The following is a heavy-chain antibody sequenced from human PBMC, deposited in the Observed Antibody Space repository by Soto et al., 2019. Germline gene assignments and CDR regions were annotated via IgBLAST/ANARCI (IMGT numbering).Heavy chain of an antibody. CDR3: ARHGNYYGSGSYYKRWWFDP. V-gene: IGHV4-30-4*01. D-gene: IGHD3-10*01. J-gene: IGHJ5*02. Sequence: SETLSLTCTVSGGSISSGDYYWSWIRQPPVKGLEWIGYIYYSGSTYYNPSLKSRVTISVDTSKNQFSLKLSSVTAADTAVYYCARHGNYYGSGSYYKRWWFDPWGQGTLVTGSS. CDR1: GGSISSGDYY. CDR2: IYYSGST.